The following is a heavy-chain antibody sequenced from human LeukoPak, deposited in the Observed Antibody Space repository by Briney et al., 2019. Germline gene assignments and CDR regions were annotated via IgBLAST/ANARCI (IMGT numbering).Heavy chain of an antibody. V-gene: IGHV3-48*02. Sequence: GGSLRLSCAASGFTFSNAWMSWVRQAPGKGLEWVSYISGSSTTIYYADSVKGRFTISRDNAEKSLYLQMNSLRDDDTAVYYCARDGLNAWFDPWGQGTLVTVSS. CDR2: ISGSSTTI. J-gene: IGHJ5*02. CDR1: GFTFSNAW. D-gene: IGHD4/OR15-4a*01. CDR3: ARDGLNAWFDP.